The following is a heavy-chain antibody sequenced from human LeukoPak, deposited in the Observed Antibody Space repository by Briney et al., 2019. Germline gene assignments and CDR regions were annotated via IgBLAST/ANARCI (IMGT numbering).Heavy chain of an antibody. J-gene: IGHJ4*02. Sequence: GGSLSLFCAASGFTFSSYAMHWVREAPGKGLEYVSDISSNGGSTYYANSVKGRFNISRDNSKNTLYLQMGRLRTQDMTVYYCARAYSSSWYYFACSSQGTLVTVSS. CDR3: ARAYSSSWYYFAC. CDR1: GFTFSSYA. D-gene: IGHD6-13*01. CDR2: ISSNGGST. V-gene: IGHV3-64*01.